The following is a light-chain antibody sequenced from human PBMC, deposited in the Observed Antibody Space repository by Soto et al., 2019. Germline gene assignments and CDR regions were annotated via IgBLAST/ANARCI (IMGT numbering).Light chain of an antibody. CDR2: LGS. CDR3: MQALQTPWYT. J-gene: IGKJ2*01. CDR1: QSLLHSNGYNY. Sequence: DIVLTQSPLSLPVTPGEPASISCRSSQSLLHSNGYNYLDWYLQKPGQSPQLLIYLGSNRASGVPDRFSGSVSGTDFTLKISRVEAEDVGVYYCMQALQTPWYTFGQGTKLEIK. V-gene: IGKV2-28*01.